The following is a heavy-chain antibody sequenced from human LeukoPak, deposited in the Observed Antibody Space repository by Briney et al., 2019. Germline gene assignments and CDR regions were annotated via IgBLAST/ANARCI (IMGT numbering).Heavy chain of an antibody. CDR1: GFTFSDYY. J-gene: IGHJ4*02. D-gene: IGHD5-18*01. CDR3: AREFSYGTD. V-gene: IGHV3-11*01. Sequence: GGSRRLSCAASGFTFSDYYMSWIRQAPGQGLEWISYIDRSGNTKYYADSVKGRLTISRDNAKNSLLLQVNSLRAEDTAVYYCAREFSYGTDWGQGTLVIVSS. CDR2: IDRSGNTK.